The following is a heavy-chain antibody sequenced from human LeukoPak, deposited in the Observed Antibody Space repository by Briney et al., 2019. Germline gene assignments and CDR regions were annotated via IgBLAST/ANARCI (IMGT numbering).Heavy chain of an antibody. CDR2: INHSGST. CDR3: ARGGTAYYDILTGYYPNSFYYGMDV. Sequence: SETLSPTCAVYGGSFSGYYWSWIRRPPGKGLEWVGEINHSGSTNYNPSLKSRVTISVDTSKNQFSLKLSSVTAADTAVYYCARGGTAYYDILTGYYPNSFYYGMDVWGQGTTVTVSS. J-gene: IGHJ6*02. V-gene: IGHV4-34*01. D-gene: IGHD3-9*01. CDR1: GGSFSGYY.